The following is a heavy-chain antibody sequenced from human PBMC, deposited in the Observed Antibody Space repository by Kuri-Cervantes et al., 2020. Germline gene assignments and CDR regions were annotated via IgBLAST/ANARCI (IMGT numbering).Heavy chain of an antibody. V-gene: IGHV3-21*03. Sequence: GESLKISCAASGFTFSTYTMNWVRQAPGKGLEWVSYISSSSSDIYYADSVKGRFTISRDNAKNSLYLQMNSLRAEDTAVYYCARSAEPAYFEYWGQGTLVTVSS. D-gene: IGHD1-14*01. CDR1: GFTFSTYT. J-gene: IGHJ4*02. CDR3: ARSAEPAYFEY. CDR2: ISSSSSDI.